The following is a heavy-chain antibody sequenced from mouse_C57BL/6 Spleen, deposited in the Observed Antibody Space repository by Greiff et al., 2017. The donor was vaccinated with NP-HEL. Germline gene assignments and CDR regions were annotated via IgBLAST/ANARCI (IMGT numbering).Heavy chain of an antibody. D-gene: IGHD1-1*01. CDR1: GYSITSGYD. CDR3: ARERDYYGSSYFDY. Sequence: EVKLVESGPGMVKPSQSLSLTCTVTGYSITSGYDWHWIRHFPGNKLEWMGYISYSGSTNYNPSLKSRISITHDTSKNHFFLKLNSVTTEDTATYYCARERDYYGSSYFDYWGQGTTLTVSS. V-gene: IGHV3-1*01. J-gene: IGHJ2*01. CDR2: ISYSGST.